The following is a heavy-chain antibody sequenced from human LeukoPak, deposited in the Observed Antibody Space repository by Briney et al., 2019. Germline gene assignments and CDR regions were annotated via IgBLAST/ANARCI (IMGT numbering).Heavy chain of an antibody. CDR1: GFTFSSYT. D-gene: IGHD6-13*01. CDR2: ISSSRTSI. Sequence: GGSLRLSCGASGFTFSSYTMIWVRQGPGMGLEWGSSISSSRTSIYYADSVKGRFTISRDNAKNSLYLQMNSLRAEDTSVYYCATEGRSTTPGYWGQGTLVIVSS. J-gene: IGHJ4*02. V-gene: IGHV3-21*01. CDR3: ATEGRSTTPGY.